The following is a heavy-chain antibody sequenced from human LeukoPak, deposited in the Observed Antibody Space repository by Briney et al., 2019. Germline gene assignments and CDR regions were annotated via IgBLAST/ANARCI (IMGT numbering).Heavy chain of an antibody. V-gene: IGHV3-23*01. CDR3: VASIVLNVYAPGH. CDR2: ISGSGGST. CDR1: GFTFSSYA. J-gene: IGHJ4*02. Sequence: QAGGSLRLSCAASGFTFSSYAMSWVRQAPGKGLEWVSAISGSGGSTYYADSVKGRFTISRDNSKSTQSLQLNSLRAEDTAVYYCVASIVLNVYAPGHWGQGALVTVSS. D-gene: IGHD2-8*01.